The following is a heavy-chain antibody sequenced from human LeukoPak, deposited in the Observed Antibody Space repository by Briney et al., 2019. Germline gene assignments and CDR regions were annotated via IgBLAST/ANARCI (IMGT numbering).Heavy chain of an antibody. D-gene: IGHD3-22*01. CDR3: VRLKHYYDSTGYYYYYGLDV. CDR1: GFTFSIYW. V-gene: IGHV3-7*01. Sequence: GGSLRLSCAASGFTFSIYWMTWVRQAPGKGLEWVANIKQDGSEKYYVDSVKGRFTISRDNAKSSLYLQMNSLRAEDTAVYYCVRLKHYYDSTGYYYYYGLDVWGQGTTVTVSS. J-gene: IGHJ6*02. CDR2: IKQDGSEK.